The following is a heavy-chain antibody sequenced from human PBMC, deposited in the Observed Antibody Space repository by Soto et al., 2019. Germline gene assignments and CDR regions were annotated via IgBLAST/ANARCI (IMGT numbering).Heavy chain of an antibody. CDR2: IYYSGST. CDR1: GGSISSSSYY. Sequence: SETLSLTCTVSGGSISSSSYYWGWIRQPPGKGLEWIGSIYYSGSTYYNPSLKSRVTISVDTSKNQFSLKLSSVTAADTAVYYCARQGEGYYYDSSGYYAFDIWGQGTMVTVSS. D-gene: IGHD3-22*01. J-gene: IGHJ3*02. CDR3: ARQGEGYYYDSSGYYAFDI. V-gene: IGHV4-39*01.